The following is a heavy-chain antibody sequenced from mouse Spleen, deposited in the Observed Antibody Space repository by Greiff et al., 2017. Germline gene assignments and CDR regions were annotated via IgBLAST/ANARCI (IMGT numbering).Heavy chain of an antibody. CDR1: GYTFTSYV. CDR2: INPYNDGT. D-gene: IGHD1-1*01. Sequence: EVKLMESGPELVKPGASVKMSCKASGYTFTSYVMHWVKQKPGQGLEWIGYINPYNDGTKYNEKFKGKATLTSDKSSSTAYMELSSLTSEDSAVYYCAREGLLRAMDYWGQGTSVTVSS. V-gene: IGHV1-14*01. CDR3: AREGLLRAMDY. J-gene: IGHJ4*01.